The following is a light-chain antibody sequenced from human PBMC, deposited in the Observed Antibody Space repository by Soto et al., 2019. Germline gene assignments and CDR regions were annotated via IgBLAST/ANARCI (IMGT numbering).Light chain of an antibody. CDR3: HQRYNWPPIT. Sequence: EILLTQSPATLSLSPGERATLSCRASQSVSSNIAWYQQKPGQAPRLLIYDASNRATGVPARFSGSGSGTACTLTISSLEPADFAVYYCHQRYNWPPITFGQGTRLEIK. J-gene: IGKJ5*01. CDR1: QSVSSN. CDR2: DAS. V-gene: IGKV3-11*01.